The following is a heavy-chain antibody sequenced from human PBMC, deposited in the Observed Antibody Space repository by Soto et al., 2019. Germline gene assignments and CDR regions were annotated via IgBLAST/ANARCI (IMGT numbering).Heavy chain of an antibody. CDR3: AKGGYQMLWIDY. J-gene: IGHJ4*02. D-gene: IGHD2-2*01. V-gene: IGHV3-30*18. Sequence: PGGSLRLSCAASGFTFSSYGMHWVRQAPGKGLEWVAVISYDGSNKYYADSVKGRFTISRDNSKNTLYLQMNSLRAEDTAVYYCAKGGYQMLWIDYWGQGTLVTVSS. CDR2: ISYDGSNK. CDR1: GFTFSSYG.